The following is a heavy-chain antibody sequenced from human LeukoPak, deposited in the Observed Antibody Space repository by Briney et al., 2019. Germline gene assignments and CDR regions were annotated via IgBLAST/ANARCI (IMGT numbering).Heavy chain of an antibody. Sequence: GGSLRLSCAASGFAFSSYAMHWVRQAPGKGLEWVAVISYDGSNKYYADSVKGRFTISRDNSKNTLYLQMNSLRAEDMAVYYCARAGGPDLYWFDPWGQGTLVTVSS. CDR2: ISYDGSNK. D-gene: IGHD3-10*01. V-gene: IGHV3-30-3*01. J-gene: IGHJ5*02. CDR1: GFAFSSYA. CDR3: ARAGGPDLYWFDP.